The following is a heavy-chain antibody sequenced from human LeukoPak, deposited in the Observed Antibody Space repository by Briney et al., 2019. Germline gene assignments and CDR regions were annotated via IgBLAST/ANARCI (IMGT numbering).Heavy chain of an antibody. CDR2: IYTSGST. V-gene: IGHV4-4*07. J-gene: IGHJ4*02. CDR3: ARVILLWFGETPYYFDY. CDR1: GGSISSYY. D-gene: IGHD3-10*01. Sequence: SETLSLTCTVSGGSISSYYWSWIRQPAGKGLEWIGRIYTSGSTNYNPSLKSRVTMSVNTSKNQFSLKLSSVTAADTAVYYCARVILLWFGETPYYFDYWGQGTLVTVSS.